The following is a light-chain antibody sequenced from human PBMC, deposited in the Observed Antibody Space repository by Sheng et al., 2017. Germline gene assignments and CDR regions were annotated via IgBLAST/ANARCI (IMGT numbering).Light chain of an antibody. J-gene: IGLJ2*01. CDR1: DIGSKT. CDR3: QAWDSSTYVV. Sequence: SYELTQPPSVSVAPGKTATITCGGTDIGSKTVHWYQRKAGQAPVLVLYDDSDRPSGIPERFSGSNSGNTATLTISGTQAMDEADYYCQAWDSSTYVVFGGGTKLTVL. CDR2: DDS. V-gene: IGLV3-21*01.